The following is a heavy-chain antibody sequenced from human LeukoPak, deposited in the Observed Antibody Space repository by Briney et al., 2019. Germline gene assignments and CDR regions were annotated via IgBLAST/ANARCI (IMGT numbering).Heavy chain of an antibody. CDR2: MYTSGIT. J-gene: IGHJ3*02. V-gene: IGHV4-4*07. Sequence: SETLSLTCTVSGGSISSYSWSWIRQPAGKGLEWIGHMYTSGITNYNPSLKSRVTMSVDTSKKQFSLKLSSVTAADTAVYYCASRVANTAAAFDIWGQGTMLTVSS. D-gene: IGHD4-17*01. CDR3: ASRVANTAAAFDI. CDR1: GGSISSYS.